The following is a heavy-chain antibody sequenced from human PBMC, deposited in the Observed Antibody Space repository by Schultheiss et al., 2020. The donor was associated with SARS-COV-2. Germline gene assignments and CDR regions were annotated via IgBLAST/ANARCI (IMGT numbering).Heavy chain of an antibody. J-gene: IGHJ6*02. V-gene: IGHV4-34*01. CDR3: ARGEIAVAGSYYYYGMDV. CDR2: INHSGST. D-gene: IGHD6-19*01. Sequence: SQTLSLTCAVYGGSFSGYYWSWIRQPPGKGLEWIGEINHSGSTNYNPSLKSRVTISVDMSKNQFFLKLSSVTAADTAVYYCARGEIAVAGSYYYYGMDVWGQGTTVTVSS. CDR1: GGSFSGYY.